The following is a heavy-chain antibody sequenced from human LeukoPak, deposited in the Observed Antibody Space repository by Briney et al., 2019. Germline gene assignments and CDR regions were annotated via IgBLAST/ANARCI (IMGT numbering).Heavy chain of an antibody. D-gene: IGHD3-22*01. J-gene: IGHJ4*02. Sequence: ASVKVSCKVSGYTLTELSMHWVRQAPGKGLEWMGGFDPEDGETIYAQKFQGRVTMTKDTSTDTAYMELSSLRSEDTAVYYCATGDYYDSSGYYYFDYWGQGTLVTVSS. CDR1: GYTLTELS. CDR3: ATGDYYDSSGYYYFDY. CDR2: FDPEDGET. V-gene: IGHV1-24*01.